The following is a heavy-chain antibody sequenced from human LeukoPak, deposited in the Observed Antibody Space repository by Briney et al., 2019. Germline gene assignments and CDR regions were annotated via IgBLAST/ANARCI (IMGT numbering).Heavy chain of an antibody. V-gene: IGHV3-7*01. J-gene: IGHJ6*03. CDR2: IKQDGSEK. CDR3: ARKTDIVATSLYYYSYMDV. D-gene: IGHD5-12*01. CDR1: GFTFSSYW. Sequence: GGSLRLSCAASGFTFSSYWMSWVRQAPGKGLEWVANIKQDGSEKYYVDSVKGRFTISRDNAKNPLYLQMNSLRAEDTAVYYCARKTDIVATSLYYYSYMDVWGKGTTVTVSS.